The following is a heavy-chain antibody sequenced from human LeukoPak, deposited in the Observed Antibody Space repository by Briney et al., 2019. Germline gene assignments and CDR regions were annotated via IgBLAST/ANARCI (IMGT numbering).Heavy chain of an antibody. CDR2: IYSGGST. Sequence: PGGTLRLSCAASGFTVSSTYMSWVRQAPGKGLEWVSVIYSGGSTYYADSVKGRFTISRDYSKNTLNFQMNSLRVEDTAVYYCARGRRWELPTTNYYYYYCMDVWGKGTTVTVSS. CDR3: ARGRRWELPTTNYYYYYCMDV. D-gene: IGHD1-26*01. V-gene: IGHV3-53*01. CDR1: GFTVSSTY. J-gene: IGHJ6*03.